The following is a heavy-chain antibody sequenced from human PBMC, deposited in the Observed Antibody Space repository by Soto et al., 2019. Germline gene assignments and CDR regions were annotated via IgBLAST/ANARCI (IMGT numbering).Heavy chain of an antibody. V-gene: IGHV4-31*01. CDR2: IYYRGTT. CDR3: ARLGNYYDSGGFYMGGLDY. Sequence: QVQLQESGPGLVNPSQTLSLTCTVSGGSISSDDYFWSWIRQHPGKGLEWIGYIYYRGTTYYNPSLKSPASISVDTSKNQFSLKLNSVTAADTAVYYCARLGNYYDSGGFYMGGLDYWGQGTLVTVSS. J-gene: IGHJ4*02. D-gene: IGHD3-22*01. CDR1: GGSISSDDYF.